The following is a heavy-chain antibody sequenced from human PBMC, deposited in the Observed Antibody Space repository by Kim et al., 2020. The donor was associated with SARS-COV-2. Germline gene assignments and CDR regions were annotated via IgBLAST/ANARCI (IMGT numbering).Heavy chain of an antibody. Sequence: GGSLRLSCAASGFTFSSYSMNWVRQAPGKGLEWVSSISSSSSYIYYADSVKGRFTISRDNAKNSLYLQMNSLRAEDTAVYYCARVVGSSWYGFDYWGQGTLVTVSS. J-gene: IGHJ4*02. CDR2: ISSSSSYI. V-gene: IGHV3-21*01. CDR3: ARVVGSSWYGFDY. CDR1: GFTFSSYS. D-gene: IGHD6-13*01.